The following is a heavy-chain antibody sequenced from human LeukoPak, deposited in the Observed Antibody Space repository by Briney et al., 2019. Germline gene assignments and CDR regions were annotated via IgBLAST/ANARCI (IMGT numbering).Heavy chain of an antibody. Sequence: ASVKVSCKASGYTFTSYDINWVRQATGQGLEWMGWMNPNSGNTGYAQKLQGRVTMTRNTSISTAYMELSSLRSEDTAVYYCASKRVWFGELLSPYGTDVWGQGTTVTVSS. D-gene: IGHD3-10*01. CDR3: ASKRVWFGELLSPYGTDV. J-gene: IGHJ6*02. CDR2: MNPNSGNT. CDR1: GYTFTSYD. V-gene: IGHV1-8*02.